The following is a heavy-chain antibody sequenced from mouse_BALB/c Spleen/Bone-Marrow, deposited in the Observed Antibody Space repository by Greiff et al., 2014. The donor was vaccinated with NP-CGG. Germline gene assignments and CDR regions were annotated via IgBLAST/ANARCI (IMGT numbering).Heavy chain of an antibody. D-gene: IGHD3-1*01. CDR1: GYPFSSYW. CDR2: ILPGSGST. CDR3: ARERGLRLAY. Sequence: QVQLQQSGAELMKPGASVKISCKATGYPFSSYWIEWVKQRPGHGLEWIGEILPGSGSTKYNEKFKGKATFTADTSSNTAYMQLSSRTSEDSAVYYCARERGLRLAYWGQGTLVTVSA. V-gene: IGHV1-9*01. J-gene: IGHJ3*01.